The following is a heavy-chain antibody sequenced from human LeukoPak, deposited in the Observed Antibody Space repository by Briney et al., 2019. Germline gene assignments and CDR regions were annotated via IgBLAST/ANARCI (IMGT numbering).Heavy chain of an antibody. D-gene: IGHD3-10*01. CDR3: ARGRPHYYGPGSYEDH. Sequence: GASVKVSSKASVYTFTSYGIIWGRQAPGQGLEWMGWISTYNGNTNYAQKLQGRVTMTTDTSTTTAYMELRSLRSDDTAVYYCARGRPHYYGPGSYEDHWGQGTLVTVSS. CDR2: ISTYNGNT. J-gene: IGHJ4*02. CDR1: VYTFTSYG. V-gene: IGHV1-18*01.